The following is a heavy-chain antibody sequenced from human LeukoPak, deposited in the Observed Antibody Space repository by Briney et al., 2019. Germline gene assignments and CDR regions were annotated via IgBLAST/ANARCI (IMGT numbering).Heavy chain of an antibody. Sequence: PSETLSLTCTVSGGSISSYYWSWIRQHPGKGLEWIGYIYYSGSTYYNPSLKSRVTISVDTSKNQFSLKLSSVTAADTAVYYCAREDYGSGSYYNVLYWGQGTLVTVSS. CDR2: IYYSGST. J-gene: IGHJ4*02. V-gene: IGHV4-59*06. CDR1: GGSISSYY. D-gene: IGHD3-10*01. CDR3: AREDYGSGSYYNVLY.